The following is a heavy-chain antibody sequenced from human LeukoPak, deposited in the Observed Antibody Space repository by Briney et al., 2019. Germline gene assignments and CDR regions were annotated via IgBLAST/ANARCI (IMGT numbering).Heavy chain of an antibody. Sequence: GGSLRLSCAASGFTFSSYSMNWVRQAPGKGLEWGSYISGSSSTIYYADSVKGRFTISRDNGKNTLYLQMNGLRAEDTAVYYCARGSTYYDSSGQVPFDYWGQGTLVTVSS. V-gene: IGHV3-48*01. CDR2: ISGSSSTI. CDR3: ARGSTYYDSSGQVPFDY. CDR1: GFTFSSYS. D-gene: IGHD3-22*01. J-gene: IGHJ4*02.